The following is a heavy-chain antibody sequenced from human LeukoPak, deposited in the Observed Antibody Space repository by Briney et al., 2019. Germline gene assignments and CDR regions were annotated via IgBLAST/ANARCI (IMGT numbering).Heavy chain of an antibody. CDR2: INPNSGGT. J-gene: IGHJ4*02. D-gene: IGHD2-2*01. V-gene: IGHV1-2*02. CDR3: ARDLGYCSSTSCYPSLLDY. CDR1: GYTFTGYD. Sequence: GASVKVSCKASGYTFTGYDMHWVRQAPGQGLEWMGWINPNSGGTNYAQKFQGRVTMTRDTSISTAYMELSRLRSDDTAVYYCARDLGYCSSTSCYPSLLDYWGQGTLVTVSS.